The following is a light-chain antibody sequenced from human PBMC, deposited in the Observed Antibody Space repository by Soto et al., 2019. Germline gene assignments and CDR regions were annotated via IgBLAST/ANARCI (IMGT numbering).Light chain of an antibody. CDR1: SSDVGGYNY. V-gene: IGLV2-11*01. Sequence: QSVLTQPRSVSGSPGQSVTISCTGTSSDVGGYNYVSWYQQHPGKAPKLMIYDVSKRPSGVPDRFSGSKSGNTASLTISGLQAEDEADYYCQSYDSSLSAYVVFGGGTKLTVL. J-gene: IGLJ2*01. CDR2: DVS. CDR3: QSYDSSLSAYVV.